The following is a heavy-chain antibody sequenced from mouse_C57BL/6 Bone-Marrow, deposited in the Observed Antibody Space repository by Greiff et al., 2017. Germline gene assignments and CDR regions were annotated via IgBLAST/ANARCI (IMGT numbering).Heavy chain of an antibody. V-gene: IGHV1-55*01. CDR2: IYPGSGST. Sequence: VKLQQPGAELVKPGASVKMSCKASGYTFTSYWITWVKQRPGQGLEWIGDIYPGSGSTNYNEKFKSKATLTVDTSSSTAYMQLSSLTSEDSAVYYCARPIYYGNYVSNWGQGTTLTVSS. D-gene: IGHD2-1*01. J-gene: IGHJ2*01. CDR3: ARPIYYGNYVSN. CDR1: GYTFTSYW.